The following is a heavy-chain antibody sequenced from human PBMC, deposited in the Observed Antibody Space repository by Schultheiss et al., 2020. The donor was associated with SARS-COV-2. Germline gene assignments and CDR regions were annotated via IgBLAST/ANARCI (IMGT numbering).Heavy chain of an antibody. CDR3: ARLSSSSPNYYYYYMDV. Sequence: SETLSLTCAVSGYSISSGYYWGWIRQPPGKGLEWIGEIYHSGSTNYNPSLKSRVTISVDKSKNQFSLKLSSVTAADTAVYYCARLSSSSPNYYYYYMDVWGKGTTVTVSS. J-gene: IGHJ6*03. CDR2: IYHSGST. CDR1: GYSISSGYY. D-gene: IGHD6-13*01. V-gene: IGHV4-38-2*01.